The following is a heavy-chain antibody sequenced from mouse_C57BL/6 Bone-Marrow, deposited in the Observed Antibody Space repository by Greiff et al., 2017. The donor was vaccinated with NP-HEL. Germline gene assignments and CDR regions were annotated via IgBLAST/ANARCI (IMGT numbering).Heavy chain of an antibody. CDR3: ARKVYYDHLYYAMDY. V-gene: IGHV1-50*01. CDR1: GYTFTSYW. Sequence: QVQLKQPGAELVKPGASVKLSCKASGYTFTSYWMQWVKQRPGQGLEWIGEIDPSDSYTNYNQKFKGKATLTVDTSSSTAYMQLSSLTSEDSAVYYCARKVYYDHLYYAMDYWGQGTSVTVSS. J-gene: IGHJ4*01. D-gene: IGHD2-4*01. CDR2: IDPSDSYT.